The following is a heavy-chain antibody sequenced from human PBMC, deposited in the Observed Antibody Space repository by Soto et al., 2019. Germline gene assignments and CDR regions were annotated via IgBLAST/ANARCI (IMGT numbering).Heavy chain of an antibody. D-gene: IGHD6-19*01. V-gene: IGHV3-23*01. Sequence: PAGSLRLSCAASGFTFSSYAMSWVRQAPGKGLEWVSAISGSGGSTYYADSVKGRFTISRDNSKNTLYLQMNSLRAEDTAVYYCAKDKQWLAPGAEYFQHWGQGTLVTVSS. CDR2: ISGSGGST. CDR1: GFTFSSYA. CDR3: AKDKQWLAPGAEYFQH. J-gene: IGHJ1*01.